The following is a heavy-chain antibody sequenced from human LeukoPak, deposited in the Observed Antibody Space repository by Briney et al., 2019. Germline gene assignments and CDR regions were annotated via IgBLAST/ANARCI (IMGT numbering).Heavy chain of an antibody. Sequence: GGSLRLSCAASGFTFSGYWMHWVRQAPGKGLEWVSRINLDGSGTTYADSVKGRFTISRDNAKNTLYLQMNSLRAEDTAVYYCARDRRDGYNSDYYYYMDVWGKGTTVTISS. V-gene: IGHV3-74*01. CDR2: INLDGSGT. D-gene: IGHD5-24*01. J-gene: IGHJ6*03. CDR1: GFTFSGYW. CDR3: ARDRRDGYNSDYYYYMDV.